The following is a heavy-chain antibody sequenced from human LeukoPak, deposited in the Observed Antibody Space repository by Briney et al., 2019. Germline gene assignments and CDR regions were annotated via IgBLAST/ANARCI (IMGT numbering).Heavy chain of an antibody. D-gene: IGHD1-7*01. CDR3: ARETELELSYYYYGMDV. CDR1: GGTFSSYA. Sequence: ASVKVSCTASGGTFSSYAISWVRQAPGQGLEWMGGIIPIFGTANYAQKFQGRVTITADESTSTAYMELSSLRSEDTAVYYCARETELELSYYYYGMDVWGQGTTVTVSS. V-gene: IGHV1-69*13. J-gene: IGHJ6*02. CDR2: IIPIFGTA.